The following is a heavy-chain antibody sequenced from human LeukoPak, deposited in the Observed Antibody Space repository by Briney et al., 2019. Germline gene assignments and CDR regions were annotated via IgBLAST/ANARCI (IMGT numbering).Heavy chain of an antibody. CDR2: IIPILGIA. D-gene: IGHD2-21*01. Sequence: GASVKVSCKASVGTFSSYTISWVRQAPGQGLEWMGRIIPILGIANYAQKFQGRVTITADKSTSTAYMELSSLRSEDTAVYYCARGIRSSFAFDIWGQGTMVTVSS. CDR1: VGTFSSYT. J-gene: IGHJ3*02. CDR3: ARGIRSSFAFDI. V-gene: IGHV1-69*02.